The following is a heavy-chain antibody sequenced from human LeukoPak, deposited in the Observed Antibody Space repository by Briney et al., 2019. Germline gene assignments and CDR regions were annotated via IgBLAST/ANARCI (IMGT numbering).Heavy chain of an antibody. CDR3: AKEGGSSYYDSSGYYPINYFDY. J-gene: IGHJ4*02. CDR2: ISGSGGST. Sequence: GGSPRLSCAASGFTFSSYAMSWVRQAPGKGLEWVSAISGSGGSTYYADSVKGRFTISRDNSKNTLYLQMNSLRAEDTAVYYCAKEGGSSYYDSSGYYPINYFDYWGQGTLVTVSS. D-gene: IGHD3-22*01. CDR1: GFTFSSYA. V-gene: IGHV3-23*01.